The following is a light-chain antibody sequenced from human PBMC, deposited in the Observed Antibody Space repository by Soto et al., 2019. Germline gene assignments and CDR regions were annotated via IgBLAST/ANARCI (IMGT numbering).Light chain of an antibody. Sequence: IQMTQSPSTLSASIGDRVTITCRASQSINNRLAWYQQMPGKAPNLLIYDASTLESGVPSRFRGSGSETEFTPTISGLQPDDFATYYCQQFSDGWTFGQGTKVEIK. CDR3: QQFSDGWT. V-gene: IGKV1-5*01. CDR2: DAS. J-gene: IGKJ1*01. CDR1: QSINNR.